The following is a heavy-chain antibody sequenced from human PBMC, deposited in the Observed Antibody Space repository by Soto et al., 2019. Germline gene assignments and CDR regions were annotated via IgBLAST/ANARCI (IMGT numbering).Heavy chain of an antibody. CDR3: TRDGGRYSGNDY. D-gene: IGHD1-26*01. J-gene: IGHJ4*02. Sequence: SETLSLTCAVSGYSISSGYYWGWIRQPPGKVLEWIGSIYHSVVTYYNPSLKSRATISIDTSKNQFSLKLTSVTAADTAVYYCTRDGGRYSGNDYWGQGTLVTVSS. CDR1: GYSISSGYY. CDR2: IYHSVVT. V-gene: IGHV4-38-2*02.